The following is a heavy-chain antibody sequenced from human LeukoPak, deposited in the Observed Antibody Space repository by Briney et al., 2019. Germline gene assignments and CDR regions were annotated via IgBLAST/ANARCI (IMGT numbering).Heavy chain of an antibody. D-gene: IGHD5-12*01. CDR3: ARTPYSGYDYDY. CDR1: GFTFSSYG. CDR2: ISYDGSNK. Sequence: PGRSLRLSCAASGFTFSSYGMHWVRQAPGKGLEWVAVISYDGSNKYYADSVKGRFTISRDNSKNTLYLQMNSLRAEDTAVYYCARTPYSGYDYDYWGQGALVTVSS. V-gene: IGHV3-30*03. J-gene: IGHJ4*02.